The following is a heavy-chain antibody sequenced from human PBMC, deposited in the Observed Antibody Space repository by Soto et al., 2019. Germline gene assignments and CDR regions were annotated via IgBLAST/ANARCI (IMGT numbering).Heavy chain of an antibody. J-gene: IGHJ1*01. CDR2: FGSSGDT. V-gene: IGHV3-13*04. Sequence: PGGSLRLSCAASGFTFSSYDMHWVRQVTGKGLEWVSTFGSSGDTYYPGSLKGRFTISRENAKNSLYLQMNSLRAEDTAVYYCARGGASHNSGYYYFGLWGQRTLVTVSS. D-gene: IGHD3-22*01. CDR1: GFTFSSYD. CDR3: ARGGASHNSGYYYFGL.